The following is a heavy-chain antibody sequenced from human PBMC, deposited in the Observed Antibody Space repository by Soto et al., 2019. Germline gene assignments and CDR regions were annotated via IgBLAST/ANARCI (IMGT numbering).Heavy chain of an antibody. CDR3: ARGFPTLYSNYADLDY. Sequence: ASVKVSCKASGGTFSSYAISWVRQAPGQGLEWMGGIIPIFGTANYAQKFQGRVTITADESTSTAYMELSSLRSEDTAVYYCARGFPTLYSNYADLDYWGQGTLVTVSS. D-gene: IGHD4-4*01. CDR1: GGTFSSYA. J-gene: IGHJ4*02. V-gene: IGHV1-69*13. CDR2: IIPIFGTA.